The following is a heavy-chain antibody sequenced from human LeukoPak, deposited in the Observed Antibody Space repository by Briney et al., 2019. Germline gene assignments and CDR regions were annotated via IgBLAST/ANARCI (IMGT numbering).Heavy chain of an antibody. D-gene: IGHD3-10*01. J-gene: IGHJ6*02. CDR2: INPNSGNT. Sequence: APVKVSSKASRYTSSSSDINWVRQAAGQGRECMGWINPNSGNTGYEHKFQGRVTTTTNTSISTAYMERSSLRSEDKAVYYSAITDRTYYYGSGSDYPYYYGMDVCGQGTTVTVSS. V-gene: IGHV1-8*01. CDR1: RYTSSSSD. CDR3: AITDRTYYYGSGSDYPYYYGMDV.